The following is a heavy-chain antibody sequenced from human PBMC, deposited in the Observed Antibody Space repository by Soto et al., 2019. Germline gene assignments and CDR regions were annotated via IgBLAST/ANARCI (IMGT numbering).Heavy chain of an antibody. J-gene: IGHJ6*02. D-gene: IGHD2-15*01. Sequence: QVQVVESGGGVVQPGRSLRLSYVASGFTFSSYAMHWVRQAPGKGLEWVALISYDGSNKYYADSVKGRFAISRDNSKNTLYLQMNSLRAEDTAVYYCARMGLLHGMDVWGQGTTVTVSS. CDR3: ARMGLLHGMDV. CDR2: ISYDGSNK. V-gene: IGHV3-30*09. CDR1: GFTFSSYA.